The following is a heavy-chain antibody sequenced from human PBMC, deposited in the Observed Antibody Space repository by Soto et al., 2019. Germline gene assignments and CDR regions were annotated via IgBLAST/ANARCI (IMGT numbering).Heavy chain of an antibody. CDR2: IIPIFGTA. Sequence: GASVKVSCKASGGTFSSYAISWVRQAPGQGLEWMGGIIPIFGTANYAQKFQGRVTITADESTSTAYMELSSLRSEDTAVYYCVRRSHYDFWSGYPGSTTDYYYGMDVWGQGTTVTVSS. V-gene: IGHV1-69*13. CDR1: GGTFSSYA. J-gene: IGHJ6*02. D-gene: IGHD3-3*01. CDR3: VRRSHYDFWSGYPGSTTDYYYGMDV.